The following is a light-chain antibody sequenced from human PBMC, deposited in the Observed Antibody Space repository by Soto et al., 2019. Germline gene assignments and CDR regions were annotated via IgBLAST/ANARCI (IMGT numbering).Light chain of an antibody. CDR3: QSNYNGQSRVV. Sequence: QSVLTQPPSVSGAPGQTVTISCTGSSPTIGAGYNVPCYRQIPGKAPKLLFYRNTNRPSGVPDRFSGSKSETSASLAITGHQSEDEADYYCQSNYNGQSRVVFGGGTKLTVL. J-gene: IGLJ3*02. CDR2: RNT. V-gene: IGLV1-40*01. CDR1: SPTIGAGYN.